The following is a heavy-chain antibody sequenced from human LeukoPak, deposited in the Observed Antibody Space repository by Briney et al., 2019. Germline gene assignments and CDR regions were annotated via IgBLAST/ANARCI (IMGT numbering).Heavy chain of an antibody. J-gene: IGHJ4*02. Sequence: SETLSLTCTVSGYSISSGYDWGWIRQPPGKGLEWIGSIYHSGSTYYNPSLKSRVNISVDTSKNQFSLKLSSVTAADTAVYYCAREGNYYDSSGYPSPFDYWGQGTLVTVSS. V-gene: IGHV4-38-2*02. CDR1: GYSISSGYD. D-gene: IGHD3-22*01. CDR2: IYHSGST. CDR3: AREGNYYDSSGYPSPFDY.